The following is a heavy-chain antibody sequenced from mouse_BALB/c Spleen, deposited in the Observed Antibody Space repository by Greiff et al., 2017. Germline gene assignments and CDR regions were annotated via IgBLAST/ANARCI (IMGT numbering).Heavy chain of an antibody. CDR3: AAQLGY. D-gene: IGHD4-1*02. CDR1: GYTFTSYW. V-gene: IGHV1S81*02. Sequence: QVQLQQPGAELVKPGASVKLSCKASGYTFTSYWMHWVKQRPGQGLEWIGEINPSNGRTNYNEKFKSKATLTVDKSSSTAYMQLSSLTSEDSAVYYCAAQLGYWGQGTLVTVSA. CDR2: INPSNGRT. J-gene: IGHJ3*01.